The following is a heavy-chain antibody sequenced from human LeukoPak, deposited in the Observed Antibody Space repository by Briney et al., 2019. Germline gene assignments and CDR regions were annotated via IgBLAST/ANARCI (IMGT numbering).Heavy chain of an antibody. Sequence: ASVKVSCKASGYTFTSYGISWVRQAPGQGLEWMGWINSNSGGTNYAQKFQGRVTMTSDTSIDTAYMELSRLRSDDTAVYYCARVAGSRAMDVWGQGTTVIVSS. D-gene: IGHD6-19*01. V-gene: IGHV1-2*02. CDR1: GYTFTSYG. CDR3: ARVAGSRAMDV. J-gene: IGHJ6*02. CDR2: INSNSGGT.